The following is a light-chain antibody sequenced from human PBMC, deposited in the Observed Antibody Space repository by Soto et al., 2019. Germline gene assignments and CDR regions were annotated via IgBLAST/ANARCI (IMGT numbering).Light chain of an antibody. Sequence: DIVMTQSPDSLAVSLGERATINCKSSQSVLYSSNNKNYLAWYQQKPGQPPKLLIYWASTRESGVPDRFSGSGSGTAFPLTISSRQAEDVAVYYCQQYYSTPWTFGQGTKVEIK. CDR2: WAS. V-gene: IGKV4-1*01. CDR1: QSVLYSSNNKNY. J-gene: IGKJ1*01. CDR3: QQYYSTPWT.